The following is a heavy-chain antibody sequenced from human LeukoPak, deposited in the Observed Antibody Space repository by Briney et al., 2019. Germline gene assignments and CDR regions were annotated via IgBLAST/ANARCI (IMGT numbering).Heavy chain of an antibody. Sequence: PGGSLRLSCAASGFTFSSYEMNWVRQPPGKGLEWIGEINHSGSTNYNPSLKSRVTISVDTSKNQFSLKLSSVTAADTAVYYCARARKWIQPFDYWGQGTLVTVSS. CDR1: GFTFSSYE. V-gene: IGHV4-34*01. CDR3: ARARKWIQPFDY. D-gene: IGHD5-18*01. CDR2: INHSGST. J-gene: IGHJ4*02.